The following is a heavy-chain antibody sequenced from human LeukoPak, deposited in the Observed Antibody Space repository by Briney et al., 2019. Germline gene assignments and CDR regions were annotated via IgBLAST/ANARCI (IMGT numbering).Heavy chain of an antibody. CDR1: GYAFPNYG. CDR2: ISAYNGNT. V-gene: IGHV1-18*01. Sequence: ASVKASCKASGYAFPNYGISWVRQAPGQGLEWMGWISAYNGNTNYAQKLQGRVTTTTDTSTSTAYMELRSLRSDDTAVYYCAVVNWTGDWFDPWGQGTLVTVSS. D-gene: IGHD3/OR15-3a*01. CDR3: AVVNWTGDWFDP. J-gene: IGHJ5*02.